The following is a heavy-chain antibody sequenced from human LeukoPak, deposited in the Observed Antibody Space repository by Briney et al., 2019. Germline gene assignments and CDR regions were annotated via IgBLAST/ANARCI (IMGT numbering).Heavy chain of an antibody. CDR3: ARVQLEGPGLDY. CDR1: GGSISSYY. CDR2: IYYSGST. D-gene: IGHD1-1*01. V-gene: IGHV4-59*05. J-gene: IGHJ4*02. Sequence: SETLSLTCTVSGGSISSYYWSWIRQPAGKGLEWIGSIYYSGSTYYNPSLKSRVTISVDTSKNQFSLKLSSVTAADTAVYYCARVQLEGPGLDYWGQGTLVTVSS.